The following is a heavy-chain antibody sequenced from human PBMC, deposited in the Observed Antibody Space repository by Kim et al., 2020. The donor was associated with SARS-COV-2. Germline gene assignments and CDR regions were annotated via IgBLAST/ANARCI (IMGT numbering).Heavy chain of an antibody. J-gene: IGHJ6*02. CDR3: ARGILTGPARPTFYGMDV. CDR2: IYYSGST. V-gene: IGHV4-59*01. Sequence: SETLSLTCTVSGGSISSYYWSWIRQPPGKGLEWIGYIYYSGSTNYNPSLKSRVTISVDTSKNQFSLKLSSVTAADTAVYYCARGILTGPARPTFYGMDVWGQGTTVTVSS. CDR1: GGSISSYY. D-gene: IGHD3-9*01.